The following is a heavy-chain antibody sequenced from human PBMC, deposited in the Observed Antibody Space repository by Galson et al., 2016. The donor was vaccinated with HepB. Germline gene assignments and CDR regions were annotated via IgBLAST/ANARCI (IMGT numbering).Heavy chain of an antibody. CDR3: VRAKADGYNSLDF. Sequence: SLRLSCAASGFSFSAYPMHWVRQPPGKRLECVAVVSHDGSEKYYADSVKGRFTISRDNSKYTLFLQMNSLRPEDTAVFYCVRAKADGYNSLDFWGRGTLVTVSS. D-gene: IGHD5-24*01. V-gene: IGHV3-30*04. CDR1: GFSFSAYP. J-gene: IGHJ4*02. CDR2: VSHDGSEK.